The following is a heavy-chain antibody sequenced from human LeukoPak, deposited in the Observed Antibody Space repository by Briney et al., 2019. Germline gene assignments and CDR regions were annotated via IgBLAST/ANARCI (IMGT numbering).Heavy chain of an antibody. CDR1: GGSIIDNSFY. CDR3: ARLTDS. Sequence: SETLSHTCTVTGGSIIDNSFYWGWIRQPPGKGLEWIGRIFHSGTTNYNPSLERRVTIAVDTSKNQFSLRLTSVTAADTALYYCARLTDSWGQGTLVTVSS. J-gene: IGHJ4*02. CDR2: IFHSGTT. V-gene: IGHV4-39*01.